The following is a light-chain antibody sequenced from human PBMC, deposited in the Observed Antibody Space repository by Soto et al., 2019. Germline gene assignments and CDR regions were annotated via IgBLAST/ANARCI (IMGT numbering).Light chain of an antibody. V-gene: IGLV1-44*01. CDR1: SSNIGINT. CDR3: AAWDDGLTEVV. Sequence: QSVLTQPPSASGTPGQRVTISCSGSSSNIGINTVNWYQQLPGTAPKLLIYSNNQRPSGVPDRFSGSKSGTSASLAISGLQSEDEADYYCAAWDDGLTEVVFGGGTKLTVL. J-gene: IGLJ2*01. CDR2: SNN.